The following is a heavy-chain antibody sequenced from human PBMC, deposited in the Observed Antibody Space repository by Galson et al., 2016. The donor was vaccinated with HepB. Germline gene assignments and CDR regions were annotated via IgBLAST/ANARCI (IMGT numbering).Heavy chain of an antibody. CDR3: VKDPNWEAGC. CDR2: INYSGEST. Sequence: SLRLSCAASGFTFSNHDMNWVRQAPGKGLEYITNINYSGESTSYVDSVKGRFTISRDNSRNTLYLQMDNLRAEDTAIYYCVKDPNWEAGCWGRGTPVTVSS. V-gene: IGHV3-23*01. D-gene: IGHD7-27*01. J-gene: IGHJ4*02. CDR1: GFTFSNHD.